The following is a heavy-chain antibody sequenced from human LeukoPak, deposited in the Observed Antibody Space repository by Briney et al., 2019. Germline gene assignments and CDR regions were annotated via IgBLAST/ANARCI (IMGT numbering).Heavy chain of an antibody. V-gene: IGHV1-8*01. CDR2: MNPNSGNT. Sequence: GASVKVSCKASGYTFTSYDINWVRQATGQGLEWMGWMNPNSGNTGYAQKFQGRVTVTRNTSISTAYMELSSLRSEDTAVYYCASQYYDFWSGYYTDYYYYYGMDVWGQGTTVTVSS. CDR3: ASQYYDFWSGYYTDYYYYYGMDV. CDR1: GYTFTSYD. D-gene: IGHD3-3*01. J-gene: IGHJ6*02.